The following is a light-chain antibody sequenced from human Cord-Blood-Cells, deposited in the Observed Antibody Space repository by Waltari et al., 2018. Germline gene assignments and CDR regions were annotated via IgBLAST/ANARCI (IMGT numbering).Light chain of an antibody. CDR2: RNN. CDR3: AAWDDSLSGWV. CDR1: SSNIGSNY. Sequence: CSGSSSNIGSNYVYWYQQLPGTAPKLLIYRNNQRPSGVPDRFSGSKSGTSASLAISGLRSEDEADYYCAAWDDSLSGWVFGGGTKLTVL. V-gene: IGLV1-47*01. J-gene: IGLJ3*02.